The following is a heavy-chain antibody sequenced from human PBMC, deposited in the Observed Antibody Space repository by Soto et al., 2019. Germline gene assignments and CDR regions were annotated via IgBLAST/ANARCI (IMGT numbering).Heavy chain of an antibody. CDR2: IYFSGRT. D-gene: IGHD1-26*01. Sequence: VHLQESGPGLVRPSETLSLTCTVSGGSISSGNFYWSWSRQPPGKGLEWIGYIYFSGRTSYSPSPKSRLTISLNTSNNQYSLKLTSVTAADTAVYYCAHDSHGGNTYVDLWGQGALVTVSS. CDR3: AHDSHGGNTYVDL. J-gene: IGHJ4*02. CDR1: GGSISSGNFY. V-gene: IGHV4-30-4*01.